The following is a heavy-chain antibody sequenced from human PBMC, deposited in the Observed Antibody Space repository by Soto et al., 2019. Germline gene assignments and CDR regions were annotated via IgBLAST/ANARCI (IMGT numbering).Heavy chain of an antibody. CDR2: IYPGDSDT. Sequence: EVQLVQSGAEVKKPGESLKISCKGSGYSFTSNWIGWVRQLPGKGLEWMGIIYPGDSDTRYSPSFQGQFTISADKPISTAYLQWSRLKASDQAIYYCAKSLYYDSTSRKPGWYFDSCRSGTLVTVSS. V-gene: IGHV5-51*01. CDR3: AKSLYYDSTSRKPGWYFDS. CDR1: GYSFTSNW. D-gene: IGHD3-22*01. J-gene: IGHJ2*01.